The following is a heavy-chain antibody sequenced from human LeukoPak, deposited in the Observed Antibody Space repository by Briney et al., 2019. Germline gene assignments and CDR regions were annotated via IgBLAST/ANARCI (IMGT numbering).Heavy chain of an antibody. V-gene: IGHV1-8*01. D-gene: IGHD3-10*01. CDR2: MNPNSGNT. Sequence: ASVKVSCKASGYTFTSYDINWVRQATGQGLEWMGWMNPNSGNTGYAQKFQGRVTKTRNTSISTAYMELSSLRSEDTAVYYCARDDPGYYGSGSWPANDYWGQGTLVTVSS. CDR3: ARDDPGYYGSGSWPANDY. CDR1: GYTFTSYD. J-gene: IGHJ4*02.